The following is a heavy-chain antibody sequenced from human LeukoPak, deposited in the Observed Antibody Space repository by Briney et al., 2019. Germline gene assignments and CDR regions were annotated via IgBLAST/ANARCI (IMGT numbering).Heavy chain of an antibody. J-gene: IGHJ4*02. CDR3: AKSGKILGY. D-gene: IGHD2-2*03. CDR1: GFTFSSYG. V-gene: IGHV3-23*01. CDR2: ISGSGYST. Sequence: GGSLRLSCVASGFTFSSYGMNWVRQAPGKGLEWVSVISGSGYSTYYADSVKGRFTISRDNAKNSLYLQMNNLRPEDTAVYYCAKSGKILGYWGQGTLVTVSS.